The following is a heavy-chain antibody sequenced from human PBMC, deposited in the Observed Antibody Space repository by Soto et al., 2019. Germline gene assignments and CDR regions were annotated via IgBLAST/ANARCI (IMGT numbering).Heavy chain of an antibody. CDR3: ARDSRGSIYLSHFDY. V-gene: IGHV4-4*07. Sequence: SETLCLTCTVSDGSISTYYWSWVRQPAGKGLEWIGRIYSTGSTNYNPSLKSRVTMSVDTSTNQISPELRSVTAEETAVYSCARDSRGSIYLSHFDYWGQGILVTVS. D-gene: IGHD6-19*01. CDR2: IYSTGST. J-gene: IGHJ4*02. CDR1: DGSISTYY.